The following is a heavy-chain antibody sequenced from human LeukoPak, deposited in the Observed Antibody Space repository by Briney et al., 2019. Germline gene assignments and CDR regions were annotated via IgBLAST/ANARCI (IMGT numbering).Heavy chain of an antibody. CDR1: GFTFSNYA. J-gene: IGHJ4*02. CDR3: AKEAPLYCAATNCEEGSFDC. D-gene: IGHD2-8*02. V-gene: IGHV3-23*01. CDR2: ISITGGST. Sequence: GGSLRLSCAASGFTFSNYALSWVRQAPGKGLQWVSTISITGGSTYYADSVKGRFTISRDNSRNTVSPQMNSLRAEDTAVYYCAKEAPLYCAATNCEEGSFDCWGQGTLVTISS.